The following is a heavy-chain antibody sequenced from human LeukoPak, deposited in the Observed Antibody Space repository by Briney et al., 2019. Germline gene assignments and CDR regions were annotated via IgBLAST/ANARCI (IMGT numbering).Heavy chain of an antibody. CDR2: MHNGVHT. J-gene: IGHJ4*02. CDR1: GDSISSYY. V-gene: IGHV4-59*12. CDR3: AATIKRDYGDTNLDY. D-gene: IGHD4/OR15-4a*01. Sequence: SGTLSLTCTVPGDSISSYYWSWIRQPPGKGLEWIGYMHNGVHTNYNPSLKSRVTISGDTSKNQLSLKLTSVTAADTAVYYCAATIKRDYGDTNLDYWGQGTLVTVPS.